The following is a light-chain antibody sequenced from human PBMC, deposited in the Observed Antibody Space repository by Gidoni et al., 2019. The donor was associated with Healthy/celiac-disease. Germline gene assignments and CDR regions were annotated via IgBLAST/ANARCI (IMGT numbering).Light chain of an antibody. V-gene: IGLV1-40*01. J-gene: IGLJ2*01. CDR2: GNN. CDR1: SSNIGAGYD. CDR3: QSYDSSLSGHVV. Sequence: QSVLTQPPSVSGAPGQRVTISCTGSSSNIGAGYDVHWYQQLPGTAPKLLIYGNNNRPSGVPDRCSGSKSGTSASLAITGLQAEDEADYYCQSYDSSLSGHVVFGGGTKLTVL.